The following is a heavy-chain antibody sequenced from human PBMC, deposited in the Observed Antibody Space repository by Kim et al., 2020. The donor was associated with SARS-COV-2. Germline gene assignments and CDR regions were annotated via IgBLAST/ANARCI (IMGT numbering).Heavy chain of an antibody. D-gene: IGHD6-13*01. Sequence: RFTISRDNAKNSLYLQMNSLRAEDTAVYYCARDRIAAAGTWDDYYYGMDVWGQGTTVTVSS. J-gene: IGHJ6*02. V-gene: IGHV3-11*05. CDR3: ARDRIAAAGTWDDYYYGMDV.